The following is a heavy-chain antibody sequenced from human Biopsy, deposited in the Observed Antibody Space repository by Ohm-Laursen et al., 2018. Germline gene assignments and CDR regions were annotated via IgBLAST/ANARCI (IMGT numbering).Heavy chain of an antibody. CDR3: ARLYRLDDYWNDDPPDAFDV. Sequence: GTLSLTCTVSGGSISSDYWSWIRQSPGKGLEWIGYIPNRGSTNYNPSLRGRVTISVDTSKNQFSLKLSSVTAADTAVFFCARLYRLDDYWNDDPPDAFDVWGQGTMVTVSS. CDR1: GGSISSDY. CDR2: IPNRGST. V-gene: IGHV4-59*01. J-gene: IGHJ3*01. D-gene: IGHD3-3*01.